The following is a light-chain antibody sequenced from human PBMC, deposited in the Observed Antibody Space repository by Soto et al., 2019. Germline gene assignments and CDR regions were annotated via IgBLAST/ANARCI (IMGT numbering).Light chain of an antibody. CDR3: QQTNSFPLT. J-gene: IGKJ4*01. Sequence: IQMTQSPSSVSASVGDRLSMACRASQVITNDLGWYQQKPGKAPKLLIYAASSLQSGAPSRFSGSGSGTDFTLTISSLQPEDFATYYCQQTNSFPLTFGGGTKVDIK. CDR2: AAS. CDR1: QVITND. V-gene: IGKV1-12*01.